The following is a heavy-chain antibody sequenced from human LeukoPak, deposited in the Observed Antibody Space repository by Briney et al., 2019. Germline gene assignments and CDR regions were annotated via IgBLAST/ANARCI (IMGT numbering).Heavy chain of an antibody. V-gene: IGHV3-23*01. CDR1: GFTFSTYA. J-gene: IGHJ4*02. D-gene: IGHD4-17*01. CDR3: AKDVYGDYGGLDY. CDR2: ISDSGGSA. Sequence: GGSLRLSCAASGFTFSTYAMTWVRQAPGEELEWVSTISDSGGSAYYAGSVKGRFTISRDNSKNTLYLQMNSLRAEDTAVYYCAKDVYGDYGGLDYWGQGTLVTVSS.